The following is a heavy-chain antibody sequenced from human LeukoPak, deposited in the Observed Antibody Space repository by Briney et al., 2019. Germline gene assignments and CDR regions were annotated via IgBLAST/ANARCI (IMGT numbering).Heavy chain of an antibody. Sequence: GGSLRLSCAASGFTFSSYGMHWVRQAPGKGLEWVAVIWYDGSNKYYADSVKGRFTISRDNSKNTLYLQMNSLRAEDTAVYYCAKAGDCSSTSCLHALFDCWGQGTLVTVSS. V-gene: IGHV3-33*06. CDR2: IWYDGSNK. D-gene: IGHD2-2*01. J-gene: IGHJ4*02. CDR1: GFTFSSYG. CDR3: AKAGDCSSTSCLHALFDC.